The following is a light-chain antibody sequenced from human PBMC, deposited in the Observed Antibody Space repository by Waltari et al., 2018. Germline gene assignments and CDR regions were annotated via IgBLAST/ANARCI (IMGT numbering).Light chain of an antibody. V-gene: IGLV2-23*02. Sequence: QSALTQPASVPGSPGQSITIPCTGTSSDVGSYNLVSWYQQPPGKAPKLMIYEVSKRPSGVSNRFSGSKSGNTASLTISGLQAEDEADYYCCSYAGSSTLVFGGGTKLTVL. J-gene: IGLJ2*01. CDR3: CSYAGSSTLV. CDR2: EVS. CDR1: SSDVGSYNL.